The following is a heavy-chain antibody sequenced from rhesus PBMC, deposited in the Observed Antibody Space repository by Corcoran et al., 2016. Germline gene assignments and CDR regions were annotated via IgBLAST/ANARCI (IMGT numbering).Heavy chain of an antibody. CDR1: GYSISSGYG. CDR3: GRGYSSGWPYFDY. J-gene: IGHJ4*01. CDR2: ISYRGSS. Sequence: QVQLQESGPGLVKPSETLSLTCAVSGYSISSGYGWLWIRQPPGKGLEWIGYISYRGSSHHTPSFKSRVTISIDTSKNQFSLKLTSVTPADTAVYYCGRGYSSGWPYFDYWGQGVLVTVSS. D-gene: IGHD6-31*01. V-gene: IGHV4-127*01.